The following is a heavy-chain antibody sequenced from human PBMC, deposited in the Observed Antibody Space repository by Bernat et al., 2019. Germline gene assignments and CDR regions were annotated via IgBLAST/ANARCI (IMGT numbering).Heavy chain of an antibody. J-gene: IGHJ5*02. V-gene: IGHV4-39*01. CDR3: ARKDRWDDYGWGSYNWFDP. D-gene: IGHD3-16*01. Sequence: QLQLQESGPGLVKPSETLSLTCTVSGGSISSSSYYWGWIRQPPGKGLEWIGSIYYSGSTYYNPSLKSRVTISVDTSKNQFSLKLSTVTAADTAVYYCARKDRWDDYGWGSYNWFDPWGQGTLVTVSS. CDR2: IYYSGST. CDR1: GGSISSSSYY.